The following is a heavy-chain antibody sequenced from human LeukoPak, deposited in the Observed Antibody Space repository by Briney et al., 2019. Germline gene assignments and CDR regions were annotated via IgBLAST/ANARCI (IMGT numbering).Heavy chain of an antibody. Sequence: PSQTLSLTCTVSGGSISSGTYYWSWIRQPIRQPAGKGRGWIGRISTSGSTNYNPSLNSRVTISVDTSKNQFSLKLSSVTAADTSVYYCARGPQNLSSGWYSPLLKNFDYWGQGTLVTVSS. J-gene: IGHJ4*02. V-gene: IGHV4-61*02. CDR3: ARGPQNLSSGWYSPLLKNFDY. CDR2: ISTSGST. CDR1: GGSISSGTYY. D-gene: IGHD6-19*01.